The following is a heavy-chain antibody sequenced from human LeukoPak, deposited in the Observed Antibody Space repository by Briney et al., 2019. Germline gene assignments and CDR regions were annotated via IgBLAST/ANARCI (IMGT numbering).Heavy chain of an antibody. CDR2: ISGSGGST. CDR3: AKEAPPVYYDFWSGYYGGFDP. J-gene: IGHJ5*02. D-gene: IGHD3-3*01. CDR1: GFTVSGHP. Sequence: GGSLRLSCAASGFTVSGHPMSWVRQAPGKGLEWVSVISGSGGSTYYADSVKGRFTISRDNSKSTLYLQMNSLRAEDTAVYYCAKEAPPVYYDFWSGYYGGFDPWGQGTLVTVSS. V-gene: IGHV3-23*01.